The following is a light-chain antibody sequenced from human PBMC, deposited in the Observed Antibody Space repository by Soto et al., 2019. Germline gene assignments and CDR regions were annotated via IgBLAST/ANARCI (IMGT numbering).Light chain of an antibody. CDR3: SSYTSSSTRV. Sequence: QSALTQPASVSGSPGQSITISCTGTSSDVGDYNYVSWYQQHPGKAPKLMIFDVSNRPSGVSNRFSGSKSVNTASLTISALQAEDEADYYCSSYTSSSTRVFGTGTKVTVL. CDR2: DVS. J-gene: IGLJ1*01. V-gene: IGLV2-14*01. CDR1: SSDVGDYNY.